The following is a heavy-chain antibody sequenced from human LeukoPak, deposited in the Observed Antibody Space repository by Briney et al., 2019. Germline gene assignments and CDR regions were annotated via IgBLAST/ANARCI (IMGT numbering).Heavy chain of an antibody. J-gene: IGHJ4*02. Sequence: GGFLRLSCAASGFTFSSYAMHWVRQAPGKGLQYVSAISSNGGGTYYADSVKGRFTISRDNSKNTLYLQMSSLRPEDTAVYYCVKDLRGISTGGDYWGQGTLVTVSS. D-gene: IGHD6-13*01. V-gene: IGHV3-64D*09. CDR1: GFTFSSYA. CDR2: ISSNGGGT. CDR3: VKDLRGISTGGDY.